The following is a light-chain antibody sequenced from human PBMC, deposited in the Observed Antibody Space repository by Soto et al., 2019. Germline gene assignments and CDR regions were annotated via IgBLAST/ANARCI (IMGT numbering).Light chain of an antibody. Sequence: ETVMTQSPATLSVSPGERPTLSCRASQSVSSNLAWYQQKPVQAPRLLIYDASTRATGIPARFSGSGSGTEFTLTISRLQSEDFAVYYCQQYNTWPLTFGPGTKVDIK. CDR3: QQYNTWPLT. CDR1: QSVSSN. J-gene: IGKJ3*01. CDR2: DAS. V-gene: IGKV3-15*01.